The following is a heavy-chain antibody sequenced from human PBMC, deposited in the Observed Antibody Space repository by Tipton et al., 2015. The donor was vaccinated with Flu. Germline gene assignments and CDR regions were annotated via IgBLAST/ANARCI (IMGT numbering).Heavy chain of an antibody. V-gene: IGHV4-4*07. CDR1: GGSISSYY. CDR2: IYTSGST. Sequence: TLSLTCTVSGGSISSYYWSWIRQPAGKGLEWIGRIYTSGSTNYNPSLKSRVTMSVDTSKNQFSLKLSSVTAADTAVYYCARGVLWFGESQYYGMDVWGQGTTATVSS. J-gene: IGHJ6*02. D-gene: IGHD3-10*01. CDR3: ARGVLWFGESQYYGMDV.